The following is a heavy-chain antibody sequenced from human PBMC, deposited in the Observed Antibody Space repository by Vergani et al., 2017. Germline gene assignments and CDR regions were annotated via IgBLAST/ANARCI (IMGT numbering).Heavy chain of an antibody. V-gene: IGHV1-69*13. D-gene: IGHD3-9*01. J-gene: IGHJ6*02. CDR3: ARSGDILTGYYSYYYYGMDV. CDR1: GYTFTSYG. CDR2: IIPIFGTA. Sequence: QVQLVQSGAEVKKPGASVKVSCKASGYTFTSYGISWVRQAPGQGLEWMGRIIPIFGTANYAQKFQGRVTITADESTSTAYMELSSLRSEDTAVYYCARSGDILTGYYSYYYYGMDVWGQGTTVTVSS.